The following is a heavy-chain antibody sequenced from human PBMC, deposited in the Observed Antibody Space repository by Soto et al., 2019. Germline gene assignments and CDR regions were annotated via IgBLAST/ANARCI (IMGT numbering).Heavy chain of an antibody. J-gene: IGHJ6*02. V-gene: IGHV3-30*18. CDR3: AKGGDYSNLYGMDV. D-gene: IGHD4-4*01. CDR1: GFTFSSYG. Sequence: QVQLVESGGGVVQPGRSLRLSCAASGFTFSSYGMHWVRQAPGKGLEWVAVISYDGSNKYYADSVKGRFTISRDNSKNTLYLQMNSLRAEDTAAYYCAKGGDYSNLYGMDVWGQGTTVTVSS. CDR2: ISYDGSNK.